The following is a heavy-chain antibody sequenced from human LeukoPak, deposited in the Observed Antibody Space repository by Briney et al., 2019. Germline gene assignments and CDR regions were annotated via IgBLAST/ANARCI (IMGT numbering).Heavy chain of an antibody. D-gene: IGHD2-2*01. CDR1: GGSISSYY. Sequence: PSETLSLTCTVSGGSISSYYWSWIRQPPGKGLEWIGYIYYSGSTYYNPSLKSRVTISVDTSKNQFSLKLSSVTAADTAVYYCARVFLGYCSSTSCYDGDYWGQGTLVTVSS. CDR2: IYYSGST. CDR3: ARVFLGYCSSTSCYDGDY. V-gene: IGHV4-59*12. J-gene: IGHJ4*02.